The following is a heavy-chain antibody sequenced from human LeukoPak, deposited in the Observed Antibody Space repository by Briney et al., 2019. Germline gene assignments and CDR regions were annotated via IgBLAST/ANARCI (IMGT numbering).Heavy chain of an antibody. CDR1: GGSISSYY. D-gene: IGHD4-17*01. J-gene: IGHJ5*02. CDR3: ARHGVDYYGDYRGWFDL. Sequence: PSETLSLTCTVSGGSISSYYWSWIRQPPGKGREWKGYIYYSRCTNYHPSFKSRVIISLDTPKNHFSLKLSSVTASDTAVYYCARHGVDYYGDYRGWFDLWGQGPLVTVFS. CDR2: IYYSRCT. V-gene: IGHV4-59*08.